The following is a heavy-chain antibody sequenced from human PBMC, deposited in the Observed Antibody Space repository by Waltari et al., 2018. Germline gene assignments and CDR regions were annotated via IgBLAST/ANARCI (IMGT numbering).Heavy chain of an antibody. D-gene: IGHD4-17*01. V-gene: IGHV3-15*07. CDR2: IKSKTDGGTT. Sequence: EVQLVESGGGLVKPGESLRLSCAASGFTFSNAWMNWVRQAPGKGLEWGGRIKSKTDGGTTDYAAPVKGRFTISRDDSKNTLYLQMNSLKTEDTGVYYCTTPLYGDYGYWGQGTLVTVSS. CDR1: GFTFSNAW. CDR3: TTPLYGDYGY. J-gene: IGHJ4*02.